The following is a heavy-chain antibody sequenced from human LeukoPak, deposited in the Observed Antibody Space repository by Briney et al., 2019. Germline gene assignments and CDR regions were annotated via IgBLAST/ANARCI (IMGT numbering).Heavy chain of an antibody. V-gene: IGHV4-59*01. CDR2: IYYSGST. Sequence: PSETLSLTCTVSGGSISSYYWSWIRQPPGKGLEWIGYIYYSGSTNYNPSLKSRVTISVDTSKNQFSLKLSSVTAADTAVYYCARGGSTGALDYWGQGTLVTVSS. D-gene: IGHD3-10*01. CDR3: ARGGSTGALDY. CDR1: GGSISSYY. J-gene: IGHJ4*02.